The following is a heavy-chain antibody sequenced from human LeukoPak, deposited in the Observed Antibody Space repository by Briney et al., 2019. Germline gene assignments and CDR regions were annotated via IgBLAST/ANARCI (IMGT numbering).Heavy chain of an antibody. CDR3: ARDTKPSYYYDRSGYIAAFDI. J-gene: IGHJ3*02. CDR1: LFTPTDDY. CDR2: IGRSSSYT. V-gene: IGHV3-11*06. D-gene: IGHD3-22*01. Sequence: GSLRLSCAASLFTPTDDYMSSMRPAPGKGLGWVSYIGRSSSYTNSADSVKGRFTISRDNAKNPLYLQMNSLRADDTGLYYCARDTKPSYYYDRSGYIAAFDIWGQGTMVTVSS.